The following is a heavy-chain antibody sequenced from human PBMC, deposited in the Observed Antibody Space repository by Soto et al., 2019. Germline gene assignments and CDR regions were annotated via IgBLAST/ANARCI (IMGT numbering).Heavy chain of an antibody. Sequence: QVQLQESGPGLVKPSETLSLTCTVSGGSISSYYWSWIRQPPGKGLEWIGYIYYSGSTNYNPSLKRRVTISVDTSKNQFSLKLSSVTAADTAVYYCARVLPATAMDVDWFDPWGQGTLVTVSS. J-gene: IGHJ5*02. CDR3: ARVLPATAMDVDWFDP. CDR1: GGSISSYY. CDR2: IYYSGST. V-gene: IGHV4-59*01. D-gene: IGHD2-2*01.